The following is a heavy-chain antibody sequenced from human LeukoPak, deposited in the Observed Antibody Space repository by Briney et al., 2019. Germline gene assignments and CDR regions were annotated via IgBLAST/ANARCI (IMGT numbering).Heavy chain of an antibody. CDR3: AKITMVRGGGGYFDY. J-gene: IGHJ4*02. CDR2: ISGSGGST. D-gene: IGHD3-10*01. CDR1: GFTFSSYA. V-gene: IGHV3-23*01. Sequence: GGSLRLSCAASGFTFSSYAMSWVRQAPGEGLEWVSAISGSGGSTYYADSVKGRFTISRDNSKNTLYLQMNSLRAEDTAVYYCAKITMVRGGGGYFDYWGQGTLVTVSS.